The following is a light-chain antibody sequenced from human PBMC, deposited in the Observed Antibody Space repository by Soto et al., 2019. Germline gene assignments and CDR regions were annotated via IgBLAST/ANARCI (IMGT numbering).Light chain of an antibody. CDR2: GAS. J-gene: IGKJ1*01. V-gene: IGKV1-39*01. CDR1: QNIGKY. Sequence: DIQMTQSPSFLSASAGGRITLTCRASQNIGKYVNWYQQNPAKAPNLLIFGASNLQSGVPPRFGGSGSGTEFTLTISSLQPEDFATYFCQQVLTAPYMLGQGTRVEVK. CDR3: QQVLTAPYM.